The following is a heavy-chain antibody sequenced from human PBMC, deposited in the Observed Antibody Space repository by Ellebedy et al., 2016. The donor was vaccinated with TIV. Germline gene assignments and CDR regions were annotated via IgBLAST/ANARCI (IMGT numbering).Heavy chain of an antibody. CDR2: ISHTGST. CDR1: GGSISGYY. CDR3: ARATNAAMKGYYRGGFYYMDV. Sequence: MPGGSLRLSCTVSGGSISGYYWSWIRQLPGKGLEWIGYISHTGSTTPNASLKSRVSIFVHTSNNQLSLELGSVTAADTAVYYCARATNAAMKGYYRGGFYYMDVWGKGTTVTVSS. J-gene: IGHJ6*03. D-gene: IGHD3-3*01. V-gene: IGHV4-59*01.